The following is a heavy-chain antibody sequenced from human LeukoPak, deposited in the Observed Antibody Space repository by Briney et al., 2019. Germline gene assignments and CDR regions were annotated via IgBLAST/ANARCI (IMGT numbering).Heavy chain of an antibody. CDR2: ISSSSSYI. V-gene: IGHV3-21*01. CDR1: GFTFSSYS. Sequence: GGSLRLSCAASGFTFSSYSMNWVRQAPGKGLEWVSSISSSSSYIYHADSVKGRFTISRDNAKNSLYLQMNSLRAEDTAVYYCARDLSVVVTHSWGQGTLVTVSS. D-gene: IGHD2-15*01. J-gene: IGHJ4*02. CDR3: ARDLSVVVTHS.